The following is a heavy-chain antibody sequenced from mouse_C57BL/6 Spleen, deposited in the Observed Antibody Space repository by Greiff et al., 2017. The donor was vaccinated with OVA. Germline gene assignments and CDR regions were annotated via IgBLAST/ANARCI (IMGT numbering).Heavy chain of an antibody. D-gene: IGHD1-1*01. J-gene: IGHJ2*01. V-gene: IGHV1-53*01. CDR1: GYTFTSYW. Sequence: QVQLQQPGTELVKPGASVKLSCKASGYTFTSYWMHWVKQRPGQGLEWIGNINPSNGGTNYNEKFKSKATLTVDTSSSTAYMQLSSLTSEDSAVYYCASLITTVVDYCDYWGQGTTLTVSS. CDR3: ASLITTVVDYCDY. CDR2: INPSNGGT.